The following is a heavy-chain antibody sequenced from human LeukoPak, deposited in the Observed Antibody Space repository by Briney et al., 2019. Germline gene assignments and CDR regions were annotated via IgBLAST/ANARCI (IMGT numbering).Heavy chain of an antibody. CDR2: ISYDGSNK. Sequence: GGSLRLSCAASGFTFSSYAMHWVRQAPGKGLEWVAVISYDGSNKYYADSVKGRFTISRDNSKNTLYLQMNSLRAEDTAVYYCASPRGYWGQGTLVTVSS. V-gene: IGHV3-30-3*01. CDR3: ASPRGY. J-gene: IGHJ4*02. CDR1: GFTFSSYA.